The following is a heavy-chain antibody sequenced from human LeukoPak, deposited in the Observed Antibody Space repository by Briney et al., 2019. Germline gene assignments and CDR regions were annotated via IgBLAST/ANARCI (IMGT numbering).Heavy chain of an antibody. CDR3: TTDGVGVEGATYDN. CDR1: GFTFSNAW. J-gene: IGHJ4*02. Sequence: GGSLRLSCATSGFTFSNAWMTWVRQAQGKGLEWVSYISSSGSTIYYADSVKGRFTISRDDSKNTLYLQMNSLKTEDTAVYYCTTDGVGVEGATYDNWGQGTLVSVSS. D-gene: IGHD1-26*01. V-gene: IGHV3-48*01. CDR2: ISSSGSTI.